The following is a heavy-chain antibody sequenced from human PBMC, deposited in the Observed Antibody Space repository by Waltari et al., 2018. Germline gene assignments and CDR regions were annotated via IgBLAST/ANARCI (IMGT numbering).Heavy chain of an antibody. V-gene: IGHV2-5*02. J-gene: IGHJ4*02. CDR1: GFSLTTTGVG. Sequence: QITLKESGPTLLKPTQTLMVTCSFSGFSLTTTGVGVGWIRQPPGKALAWLAVIYWDNDKRYSPSLRNRLTITKDTSKNQVVLTMTNVDPVDTATYFCAHRALADTAMGWDFGSWDYWGQGALVTVSS. CDR3: AHRALADTAMGWDFGSWDY. CDR2: IYWDNDK. D-gene: IGHD5-18*01.